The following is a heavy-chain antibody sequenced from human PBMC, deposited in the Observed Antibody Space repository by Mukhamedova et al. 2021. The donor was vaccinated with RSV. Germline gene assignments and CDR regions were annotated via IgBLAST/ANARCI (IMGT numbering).Heavy chain of an antibody. J-gene: IGHJ3*01. CDR2: ISYDGSNK. D-gene: IGHD5-24*01. V-gene: IGHV3-30*01. Sequence: GFTFSSYAVHWVRQAPGKGLEWVAVISYDGSNKYYADSVKGRFTISRDNSKNTLYLQMNSLRAEDTAVYYCAREGRWLQQSYDAF. CDR3: AREGRWLQQSYDAF. CDR1: GFTFSSYA.